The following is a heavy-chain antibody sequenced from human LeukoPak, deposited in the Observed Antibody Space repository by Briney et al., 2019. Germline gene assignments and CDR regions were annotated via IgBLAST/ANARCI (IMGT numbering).Heavy chain of an antibody. V-gene: IGHV4-59*01. CDR3: TSYDSSLEYAPP. D-gene: IGHD3-22*01. J-gene: IGHJ5*02. CDR2: INYSGST. CDR1: GGSIRVFY. Sequence: PSETLSLTCTVSGGSIRVFYWSWIRQPPGKGLEWIAYINYSGSTNYNPSLKSRVAMSVDTSKNQFSLKFSSVTAADTAVYYCTSYDSSLEYAPPCGQGTLVTVSS.